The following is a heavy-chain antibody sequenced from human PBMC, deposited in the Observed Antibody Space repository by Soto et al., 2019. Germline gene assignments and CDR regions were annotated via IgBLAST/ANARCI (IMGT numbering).Heavy chain of an antibody. CDR3: TGNQH. Sequence: EVQLVESGGGLVQPGGSLRLSCAASGFTFSSYWMGWVRQAPGKGPEWVANIKRDGSERYYVDSVKGRFTISRDSAKTSLYLHKNSRRAEDTAVYYCTGNQHWGQGTLVTVSS. CDR2: IKRDGSER. CDR1: GFTFSSYW. J-gene: IGHJ1*01. V-gene: IGHV3-7*01.